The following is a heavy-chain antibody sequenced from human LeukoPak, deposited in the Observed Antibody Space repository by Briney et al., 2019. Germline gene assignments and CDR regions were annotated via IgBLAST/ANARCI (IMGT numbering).Heavy chain of an antibody. Sequence: GGSLRLSCAASGFTFSSYAMHWVRQAPGKGLEWVAVISYDGSNKYYADSVKGRFTISRDNSENTLYLQMNSLRAEDTAVYYCAREDTVADASLDYWGQGTLVTVSS. CDR3: AREDTVADASLDY. D-gene: IGHD4-23*01. V-gene: IGHV3-30*04. J-gene: IGHJ4*02. CDR2: ISYDGSNK. CDR1: GFTFSSYA.